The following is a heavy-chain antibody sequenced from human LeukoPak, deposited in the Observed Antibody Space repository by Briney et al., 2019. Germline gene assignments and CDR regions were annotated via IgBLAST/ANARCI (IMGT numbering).Heavy chain of an antibody. D-gene: IGHD3-3*01. V-gene: IGHV3-48*03. Sequence: PGGSLRLSCAASGFTFSSYEMNWVRQAPGKGLEWVSYISSSGSTIYYADSVKGRFTISRDNAKNSLYLQMNSLRAEDTAVYYCARAPARTIFGVVTQQYYFDYWGQGTLVTVSS. CDR3: ARAPARTIFGVVTQQYYFDY. J-gene: IGHJ4*02. CDR2: ISSSGSTI. CDR1: GFTFSSYE.